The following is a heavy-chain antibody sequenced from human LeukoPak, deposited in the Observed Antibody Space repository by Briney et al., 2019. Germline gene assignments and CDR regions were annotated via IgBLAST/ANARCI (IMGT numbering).Heavy chain of an antibody. CDR1: GLTFSGYG. D-gene: IGHD3-22*01. V-gene: IGHV3-33*01. J-gene: IGHJ6*02. CDR3: ARDKDYYDSSGYHYYYGMDV. Sequence: GGSLRLSCAASGLTFSGYGMHWVRQAPGKGLEWVALIWYDGSYKYYADSVKGRFTISRDNSKNTLYLQMNSLRAEDTAVYYCARDKDYYDSSGYHYYYGMDVWGQGTTVTVSS. CDR2: IWYDGSYK.